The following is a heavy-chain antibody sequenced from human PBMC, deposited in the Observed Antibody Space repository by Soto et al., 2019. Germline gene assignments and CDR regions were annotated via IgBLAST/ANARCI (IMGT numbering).Heavy chain of an antibody. J-gene: IGHJ4*01. CDR1: GYTFTSYG. Sequence: ASVKVCCKASGYTFTSYGIVWVRQAPGQGLEWMGWISPYSGETRYAEKFQDRVTLTTDTSTKTAYMDLRNLKSDDTAVYWCARGPVAGSDFWG. CDR2: ISPYSGET. CDR3: ARGPVAGSDF. D-gene: IGHD6-19*01. V-gene: IGHV1-18*04.